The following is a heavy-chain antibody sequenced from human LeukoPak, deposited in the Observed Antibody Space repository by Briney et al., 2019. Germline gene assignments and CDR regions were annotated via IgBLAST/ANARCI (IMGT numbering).Heavy chain of an antibody. CDR1: GYTFTTYH. CDR3: ARVGPHRVIGGCVWLDP. V-gene: IGHV1-18*01. CDR2: INGYNGNT. D-gene: IGHD3-16*02. Sequence: ASVKVSCKASGYTFTTYHISWVRQAPGQGLEWMGWINGYNGNTKYAQKFQGRVTMTTDTSTSIAYMELRSLRSDDTAVYYCARVGPHRVIGGCVWLDPWGQGTLVTV. J-gene: IGHJ5*02.